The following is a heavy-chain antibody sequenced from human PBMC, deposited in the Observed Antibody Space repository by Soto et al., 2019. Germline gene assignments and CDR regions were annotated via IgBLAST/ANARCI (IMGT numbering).Heavy chain of an antibody. CDR1: GGSISSGNIY. CDR2: IYYTGST. CDR3: ARVTMVRGVMAAY. Sequence: QVQLQESGPGVVRPSQILSLTCTVSGGSISSGNIYWSWIRQPPGKGLEWIGYIYYTGSTYYNPSLTSRVTISVNPSKNQFSLTLTSVTAADTAIYYCARVTMVRGVMAAYWGQGTLVTVSS. J-gene: IGHJ4*02. V-gene: IGHV4-30-4*01. D-gene: IGHD3-10*01.